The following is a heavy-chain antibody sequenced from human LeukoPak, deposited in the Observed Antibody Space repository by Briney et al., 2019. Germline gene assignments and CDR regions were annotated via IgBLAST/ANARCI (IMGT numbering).Heavy chain of an antibody. J-gene: IGHJ4*02. CDR3: AKGGAYTIFEVSPGDN. CDR1: GFTFSSYG. V-gene: IGHV3-30*02. D-gene: IGHD3-3*01. Sequence: GGSLRLSCAASGFTFSSYGMHWVRQAPGKGLEWVAFIRYDGSNKYYADSVKGRFTISRDNSKNTLYLQMNNLRAEDTAVYYCAKGGAYTIFEVSPGDNWGQGTLVTVSS. CDR2: IRYDGSNK.